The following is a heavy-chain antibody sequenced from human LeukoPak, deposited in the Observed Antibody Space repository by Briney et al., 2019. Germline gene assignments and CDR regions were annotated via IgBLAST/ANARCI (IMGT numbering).Heavy chain of an antibody. CDR1: GFTFSSYA. Sequence: GGSLSLSCAASGFTFSSYAMSWVPQAQGKGREGVSVISGSGGSTYYADSVKGRFTISRDNSKNTLNLQMNSLRAEDTAVYYCAKDLNSTYNYDSSGYEDAFDIWGQGTMVTVSS. J-gene: IGHJ3*02. CDR3: AKDLNSTYNYDSSGYEDAFDI. D-gene: IGHD3-22*01. V-gene: IGHV3-23*01. CDR2: ISGSGGST.